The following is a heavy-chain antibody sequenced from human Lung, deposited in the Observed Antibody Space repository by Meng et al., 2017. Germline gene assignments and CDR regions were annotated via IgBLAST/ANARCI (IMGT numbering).Heavy chain of an antibody. J-gene: IGHJ4*02. D-gene: IGHD6-13*01. V-gene: IGHV3-15*01. CDR1: GFSFTDAW. Sequence: LVEAGGGLVMPGGSLRLSCVASGFSFTDAWMSWVRQAPGKGLEWVGRIKSNSDGGTTDYAAPVKGRFTISRDDSKNTLYLQMNSLITEDTAVYFCATGAAAADHWGQGTLVTVSS. CDR3: ATGAAAADH. CDR2: IKSNSDGGTT.